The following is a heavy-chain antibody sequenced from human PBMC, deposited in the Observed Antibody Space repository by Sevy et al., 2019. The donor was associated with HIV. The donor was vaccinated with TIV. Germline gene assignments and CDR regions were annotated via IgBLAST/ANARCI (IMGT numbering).Heavy chain of an antibody. Sequence: GGSLRLSCEASGFSFRDSAVHWVRQPFGKGLEWVGRIKSKGDNYATLYSSSVKGRFIISRDDSSNTAYLQMNSLQTEDTAIYYCRSLDLVVTGATFRGRNKKTIDWWGQGSLVTVSS. CDR1: GFSFRDSA. J-gene: IGHJ4*02. CDR2: IKSKGDNYAT. D-gene: IGHD2-21*02. V-gene: IGHV3-73*01. CDR3: RSLDLVVTGATFRGRNKKTIDW.